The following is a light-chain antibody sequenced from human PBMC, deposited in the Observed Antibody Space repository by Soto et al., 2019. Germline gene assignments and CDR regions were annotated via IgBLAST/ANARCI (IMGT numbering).Light chain of an antibody. CDR2: TSN. CDR3: AAWDDSLSGPV. Sequence: QPVLTQPPSASGTPGQRVTISCSGSRSNIGTGYVFWYQLLPGTAPKLLIYTSNQRPSGVPDRFSGSKSGTSASLAISGLRSEDEAEYYCAAWDDSLSGPVFGGGTQLTVL. CDR1: RSNIGTGY. J-gene: IGLJ2*01. V-gene: IGLV1-47*01.